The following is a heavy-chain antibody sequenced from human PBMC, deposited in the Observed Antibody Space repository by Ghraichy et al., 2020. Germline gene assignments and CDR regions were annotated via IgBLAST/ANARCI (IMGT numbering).Heavy chain of an antibody. D-gene: IGHD2-2*01. CDR2: ISYSGRT. CDR1: GGSISSYY. V-gene: IGHV4-59*01. Sequence: SETLSLTCTVSGGSISSYYWNWIRQPPGKGLEWIGYISYSGRTNYNSSLRSRVTITVDPSKNQFSLKLSSVTAADTAVYYCARDVVPSATKYGLDIWGHGTTVTVSS. CDR3: ARDVVPSATKYGLDI. J-gene: IGHJ6*02.